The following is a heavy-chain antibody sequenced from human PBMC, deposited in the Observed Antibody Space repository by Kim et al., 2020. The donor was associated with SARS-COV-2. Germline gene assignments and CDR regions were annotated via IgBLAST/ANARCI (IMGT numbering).Heavy chain of an antibody. CDR1: GGSFSGYY. D-gene: IGHD3-22*01. J-gene: IGHJ6*04. CDR2: INHSGST. V-gene: IGHV4-34*01. CDR3: ARGGYYDSSGYWLSYYYYYGMDV. Sequence: SETLSLTCAVYGGSFSGYYWSWIRQPPGKGLEWIGEINHSGSTNYNPSLKSRVTISVDTSKNPFSLKLSSVTAADTAVYYCARGGYYDSSGYWLSYYYYYGMDVWGEGTTGTVSS.